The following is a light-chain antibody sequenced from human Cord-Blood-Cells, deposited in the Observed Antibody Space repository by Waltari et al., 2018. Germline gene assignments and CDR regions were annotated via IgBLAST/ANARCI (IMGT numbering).Light chain of an antibody. CDR3: QQYDNLPPYT. CDR1: QDISNY. CDR2: DAS. Sequence: DIQMNQSPYSLSASVGDRVTITCQASQDISNYLNWYQQKPGKAPKLLIYDASNLETGVPSRFSGSGSGTDFTFTISSLQPEDIATYYCQQYDNLPPYTFGQGTKLEIK. V-gene: IGKV1-33*01. J-gene: IGKJ2*01.